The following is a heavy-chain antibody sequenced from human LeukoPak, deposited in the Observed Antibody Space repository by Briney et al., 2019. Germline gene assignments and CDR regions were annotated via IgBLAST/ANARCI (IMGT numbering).Heavy chain of an antibody. CDR3: ARVASITMICDF. V-gene: IGHV3-11*06. CDR2: ISTSGRYT. Sequence: GGSLRLSCAASGFTFSDYYMSWIRQAPGKGLEWVSYISTSGRYTNYTDSVKGRFSISRDNAKNSLFLQMNSLRAEDTAVYYCARVASITMICDFWGQGTLVTVSS. D-gene: IGHD3-22*01. J-gene: IGHJ4*02. CDR1: GFTFSDYY.